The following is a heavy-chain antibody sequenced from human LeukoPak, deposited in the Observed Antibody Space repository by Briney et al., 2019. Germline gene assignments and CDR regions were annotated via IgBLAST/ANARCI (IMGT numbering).Heavy chain of an antibody. CDR2: IIPILGIA. D-gene: IGHD2-8*01. Sequence: ASVKVSCKASGGTFSSYTISWVRQAPGQGLEWMGRIIPILGIANYAQKFQGRVTMTRDTSTSTVYMELSSLRSEDTAVYYCAKGLIAIDYWGQGTLVTVSS. CDR3: AKGLIAIDY. CDR1: GGTFSSYT. V-gene: IGHV1-69*02. J-gene: IGHJ4*02.